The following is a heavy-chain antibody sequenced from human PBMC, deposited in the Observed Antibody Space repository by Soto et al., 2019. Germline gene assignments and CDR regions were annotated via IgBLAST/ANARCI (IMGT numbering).Heavy chain of an antibody. CDR3: ARPPAITHQYDYGLAV. J-gene: IGHJ6*02. CDR2: VIPIFGTA. V-gene: IGHV1-69*13. CDR1: GGTFSSYA. Sequence: SVKVSCKASGGTFSSYAISWVRQAPGQGLEWMGGVIPIFGTANYPQKFQGRLTITADEATNTAYMELNSLRSDDTAVYYCARPPAITHQYDYGLAVWGQGTTVTVS. D-gene: IGHD3-10*01.